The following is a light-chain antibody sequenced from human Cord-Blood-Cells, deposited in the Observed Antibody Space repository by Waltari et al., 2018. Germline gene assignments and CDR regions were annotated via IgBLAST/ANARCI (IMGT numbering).Light chain of an antibody. CDR1: SIDFGGYNY. V-gene: IGLV2-14*01. J-gene: IGLJ2*01. CDR2: EGS. Sequence: QSALTQPASVSGSPGQSITLSFPGTSIDFGGYNYLSWYQQHPGKAPKLMIYEGSNRPSGFSNRFSGSKSGNTASLTISGLQAEDEDDYYCSSYTRSSTLVFGGGTKLTVL. CDR3: SSYTRSSTLV.